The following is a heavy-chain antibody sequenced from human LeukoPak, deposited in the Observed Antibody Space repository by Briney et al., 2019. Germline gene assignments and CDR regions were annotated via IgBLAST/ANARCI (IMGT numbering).Heavy chain of an antibody. V-gene: IGHV4-59*01. CDR2: IYYSGST. J-gene: IGHJ4*02. CDR1: GGSISGYY. Sequence: SETLSLTCTVSGGSISGYYWSWIRQPPGKGLEWIGYIYYSGSTNYNSSLKSRVTISLDTSKNQFSLKLNSVTAADTAVYYCARHRYSSSWYIDYWGQGTLVTVSP. D-gene: IGHD6-13*01. CDR3: ARHRYSSSWYIDY.